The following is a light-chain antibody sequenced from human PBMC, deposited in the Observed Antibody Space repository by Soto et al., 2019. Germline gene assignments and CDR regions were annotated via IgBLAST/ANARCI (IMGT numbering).Light chain of an antibody. V-gene: IGKV1-5*03. CDR1: QSISTW. CDR3: QQYNSYSPT. J-gene: IGKJ1*01. CDR2: KAS. Sequence: DIQMTQSPSTLSASVGDAVTITCRASQSISTWLAWYQQKPGKAPKLMIYKASSLESGVPSRFSGSGSGTECTLTISSLQPDDVATYYCQQYNSYSPTFGQGTKVDIK.